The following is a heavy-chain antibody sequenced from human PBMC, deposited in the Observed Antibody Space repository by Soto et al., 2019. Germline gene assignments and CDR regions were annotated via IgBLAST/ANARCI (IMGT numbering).Heavy chain of an antibody. D-gene: IGHD3-3*01. Sequence: QITLNESGPTQVKPRQTLTLTCTFSWSSLTTSGVGVGWIRQSPGKAPEWLALIYGDDDKRYSPSLKSRLTINKDTSKNQVVLTMADLDPADTATYYCAHRVLRTVFGLVTTTAIYFDFWGQGTPVAVSS. V-gene: IGHV2-5*02. J-gene: IGHJ4*02. CDR1: WSSLTTSGVG. CDR3: AHRVLRTVFGLVTTTAIYFDF. CDR2: IYGDDDK.